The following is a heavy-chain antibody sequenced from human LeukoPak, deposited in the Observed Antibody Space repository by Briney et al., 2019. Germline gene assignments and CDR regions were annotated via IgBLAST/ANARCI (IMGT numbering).Heavy chain of an antibody. CDR3: ARVGGYGSGENDS. Sequence: ASVKVSCKASGYTFVSHGLSWVRQAPGQGLEWMGWISPYNGNTRYAQNFQGRLTMTTDTSAGTAYMELRSLKYDDTAFYYCARVGGYGSGENDSWGQGTLVTVSS. CDR2: ISPYNGNT. D-gene: IGHD3-10*01. V-gene: IGHV1-18*01. CDR1: GYTFVSHG. J-gene: IGHJ4*02.